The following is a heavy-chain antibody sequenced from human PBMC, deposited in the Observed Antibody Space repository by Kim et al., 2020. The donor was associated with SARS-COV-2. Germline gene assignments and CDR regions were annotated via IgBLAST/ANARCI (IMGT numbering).Heavy chain of an antibody. CDR2: ISPGGDYI. CDR3: ARQGAWKNMAVLPAAYAMDV. CDR1: GFTFSTYA. D-gene: IGHD2-2*01. Sequence: GVSLRLSCAASGFTFSTYAMSWVRQGPAMGLEWVAAISPGGDYIYYADSVKGRFTISRDNSKNTLYLQMNSLRAENTAVYYCARQGAWKNMAVLPAAYAMDVWGQWTTVTVSS. V-gene: IGHV3-23*01. J-gene: IGHJ6*02.